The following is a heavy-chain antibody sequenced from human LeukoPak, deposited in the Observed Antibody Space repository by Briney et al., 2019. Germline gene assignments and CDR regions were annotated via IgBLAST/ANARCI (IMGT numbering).Heavy chain of an antibody. J-gene: IGHJ3*02. CDR1: GGSFSGYY. Sequence: SETLSLTCAVYGGSFSGYYWSWIRQPPGKGLEWIGEINHSGSTNYNPSLKSRVTISVDTSKNQFSLKLSSVTAADTAVYYCAIGQWFDAFDIWGQGTMVTVSS. V-gene: IGHV4-34*01. CDR3: AIGQWFDAFDI. D-gene: IGHD3-22*01. CDR2: INHSGST.